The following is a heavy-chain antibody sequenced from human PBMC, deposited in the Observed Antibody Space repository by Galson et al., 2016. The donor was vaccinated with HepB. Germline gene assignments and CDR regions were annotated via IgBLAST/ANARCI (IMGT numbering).Heavy chain of an antibody. Sequence: SETLSLTCTVSDGSNSNDHWSWIRQPPGGGLEWIGHIYYRGSNKYNPSLESRLPIPVDTSKNQFSPELTSVTAADTAVYYCATFLAGGGGRGSWGQGTLVTVSS. CDR2: IYYRGSN. CDR3: ATFLAGGGGRGS. D-gene: IGHD6-19*01. V-gene: IGHV4-59*08. J-gene: IGHJ5*02. CDR1: DGSNSNDH.